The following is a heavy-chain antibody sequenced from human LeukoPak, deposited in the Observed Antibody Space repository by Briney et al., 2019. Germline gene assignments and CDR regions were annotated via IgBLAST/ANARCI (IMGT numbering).Heavy chain of an antibody. V-gene: IGHV3-64*01. CDR3: ARVGQYRFGFYYGMDV. CDR1: GFTFSSYA. J-gene: IGHJ6*02. CDR2: ISSNGGST. Sequence: GGSLRLSCAASGFTFSSYAMHWVRQAPGKGLEYVSAISSNGGSTYYANSVKARFTISRDNSKNTLYLQMGSLRAEDMAVYYCARVGQYRFGFYYGMDVWGQGTTVTVSS. D-gene: IGHD3-10*01.